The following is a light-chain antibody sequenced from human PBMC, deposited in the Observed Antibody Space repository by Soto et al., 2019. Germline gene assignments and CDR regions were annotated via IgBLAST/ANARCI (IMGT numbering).Light chain of an antibody. Sequence: QSVLTQPASVSVSPGQSITISCSGISTDVATSNFVSWYQHRPGKAPRLILYDVSHRPSGVSDRFSGSKSGDTASLTISGLQLEDEADYYCTSYRRGPLYVFGTGTKVT. CDR3: TSYRRGPLYV. V-gene: IGLV2-14*03. CDR1: STDVATSNF. J-gene: IGLJ1*01. CDR2: DVS.